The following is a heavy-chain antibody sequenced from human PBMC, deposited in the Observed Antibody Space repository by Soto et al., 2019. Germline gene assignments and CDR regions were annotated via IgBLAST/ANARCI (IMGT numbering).Heavy chain of an antibody. V-gene: IGHV5-51*01. CDR1: GYSFTNYW. J-gene: IGHJ4*02. CDR2: IYPGDSDA. CDR3: ARHGGPDARGHLDFDY. Sequence: XESLKICCQGSGYSFTNYWIGWVRQMPGKGLEWMGIIYPGDSDARYSPSFQGQVTMSADKSIRIAYLQWNSLKASDTAIYYCARHGGPDARGHLDFDYWGQGTLVTVSS. D-gene: IGHD3-16*01.